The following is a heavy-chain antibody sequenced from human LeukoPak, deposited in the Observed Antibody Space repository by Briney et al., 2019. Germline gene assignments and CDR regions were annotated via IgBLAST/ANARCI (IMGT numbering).Heavy chain of an antibody. CDR3: ASAQMKLATIG. CDR1: GGTFSSYA. D-gene: IGHD5-24*01. CDR2: INPSSGDT. V-gene: IGHV1-2*02. Sequence: GASVKVSCKASGGTFSSYAISWVRQAPGQGLEWLGWINPSSGDTNYAQNFQGRVTMTGDTSINTAYMELSSLTSDDTAVYYCASAQMKLATIGWGQGTLVTVSS. J-gene: IGHJ4*02.